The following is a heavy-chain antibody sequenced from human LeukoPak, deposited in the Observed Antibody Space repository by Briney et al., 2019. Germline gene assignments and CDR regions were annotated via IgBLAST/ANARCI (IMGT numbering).Heavy chain of an antibody. V-gene: IGHV1-18*01. D-gene: IGHD3-22*01. CDR1: GYSFIAYG. CDR3: ASPYDSSGYYSYYSDN. J-gene: IGHJ4*02. CDR2: ISAYNRST. Sequence: ASVRVSCKASGYSFIAYGIHWVRQAPGQGLEWMGWISAYNRSTDYAQNLQGRVTMTIDTSTSTAYMEMRSLRSDDTAVYYCASPYDSSGYYSYYSDNWGQGTLVTVSS.